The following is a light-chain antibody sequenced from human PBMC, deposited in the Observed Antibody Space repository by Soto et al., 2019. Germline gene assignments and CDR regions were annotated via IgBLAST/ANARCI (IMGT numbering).Light chain of an antibody. V-gene: IGKV1-27*01. J-gene: IGKJ1*01. CDR3: QNYNSAPWT. CDR2: AAS. CDR1: RDITAY. Sequence: DIQMTQSPSSLSASVGDRVTITCRARRDITAYLAWYQQKPGQVPKLLIYAASTLQSGVPSRFTASGSGTDFTLTITGLQPEDFATYYCQNYNSAPWTCGQGTKVEF.